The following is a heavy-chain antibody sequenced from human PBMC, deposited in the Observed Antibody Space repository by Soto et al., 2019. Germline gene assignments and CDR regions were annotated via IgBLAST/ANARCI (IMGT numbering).Heavy chain of an antibody. J-gene: IGHJ4*02. CDR2: IYYSGST. CDR3: ARGTSIAARRTIDY. CDR1: GGSISSGDYY. Sequence: PSETLSLTCTVSGGSISSGDYYWSWIRQPPGKGLEWIGYIYYSGSTYYNPSLKSRVTISVDTSKNQFSLKLSSVTAADTAVYYCARGTSIAARRTIDYWGQGTLGTVSS. D-gene: IGHD6-6*01. V-gene: IGHV4-30-4*01.